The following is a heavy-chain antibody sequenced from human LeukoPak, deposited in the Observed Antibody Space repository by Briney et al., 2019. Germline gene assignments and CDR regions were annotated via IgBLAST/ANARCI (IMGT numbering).Heavy chain of an antibody. D-gene: IGHD3-22*01. Sequence: GGSLRLSCAASGFTFDSYAMHWVRQAPGKGLEWVSGISWNSGNIDYADSVKGRFTISRDNAKNSLYLQMNSLRAEDTALYYCAKDVDSSGSVSGHFQHWGQGTLVTVSS. CDR3: AKDVDSSGSVSGHFQH. J-gene: IGHJ1*01. V-gene: IGHV3-9*01. CDR1: GFTFDSYA. CDR2: ISWNSGNI.